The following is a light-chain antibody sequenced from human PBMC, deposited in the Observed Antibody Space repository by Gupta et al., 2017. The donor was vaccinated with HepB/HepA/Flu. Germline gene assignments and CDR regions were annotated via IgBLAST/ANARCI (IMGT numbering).Light chain of an antibody. V-gene: IGKV3-20*01. Sequence: EIVLTQSPGTLSLSPGERATVSCRASQSVDTRFFLWYQQKPGQGPRLLIYGASNRAIGVPDRISGRGSGTDFSLTISRLEPEDFAVYYCQQYGASPWTFGQGTKVEIK. J-gene: IGKJ1*01. CDR2: GAS. CDR3: QQYGASPWT. CDR1: QSVDTRF.